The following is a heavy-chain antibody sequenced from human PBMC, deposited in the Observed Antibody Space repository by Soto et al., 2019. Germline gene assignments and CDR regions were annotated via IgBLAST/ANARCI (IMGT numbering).Heavy chain of an antibody. J-gene: IGHJ3*02. CDR2: IYYSGST. V-gene: IGHV4-59*01. Sequence: SETLSLTCTVSGGSISSYYWTWIRQPPGKGLEWIGYIYYSGSTNYNPSLKSRVTISVDTSKNQFSLKLSSVTAAETAVYYCARVDTRYAGNSRGAFHIWGPGTMVTV. CDR1: GGSISSYY. CDR3: ARVDTRYAGNSRGAFHI. D-gene: IGHD6-13*01.